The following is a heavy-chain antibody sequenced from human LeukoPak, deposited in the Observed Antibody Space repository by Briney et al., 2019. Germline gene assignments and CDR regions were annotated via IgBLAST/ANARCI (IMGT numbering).Heavy chain of an antibody. D-gene: IGHD3-22*01. V-gene: IGHV1-2*02. CDR2: INPNSGGT. Sequence: ASVKVSCKASGYTFTGYYMHWVRQAPGQGLEWMGWINPNSGGTNYAQKFQGRVTMTRNTSISTAYMELSSLRSEDTAVYYCARSYYDSSGYCDYWGQGTLVTVSS. J-gene: IGHJ4*02. CDR1: GYTFTGYY. CDR3: ARSYYDSSGYCDY.